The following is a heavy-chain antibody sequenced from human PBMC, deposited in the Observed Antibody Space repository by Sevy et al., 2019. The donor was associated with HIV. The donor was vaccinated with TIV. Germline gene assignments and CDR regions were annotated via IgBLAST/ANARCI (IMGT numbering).Heavy chain of an antibody. CDR2: IYPGDSDT. D-gene: IGHD1-26*01. CDR1: GYSFTRNW. CDR3: ARRIVGVSDAFDI. J-gene: IGHJ3*02. Sequence: GESLKISCQGSGYSFTRNWIGWVRQMSGKGLEWVGIIYPGDSDTTYSPSFLGQVTISADKSISTAYLQWNSLKASDTAIYYCARRIVGVSDAFDIWGQGTLVTVSS. V-gene: IGHV5-51*01.